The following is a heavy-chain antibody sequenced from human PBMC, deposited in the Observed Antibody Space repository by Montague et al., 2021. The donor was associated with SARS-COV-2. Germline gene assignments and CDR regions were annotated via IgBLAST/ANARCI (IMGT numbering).Heavy chain of an antibody. V-gene: IGHV3-7*03. Sequence: SLRLSCAASGFTFSSYWVSWVRQAPGKGLEWVANIKQDGSEKYYVDSVKGRFTISRDNAKNSLYLQTNSLRAEDTAVYYCARDRIKYGPYNWFDPWGQGTLVTVSS. D-gene: IGHD4-17*01. CDR2: IKQDGSEK. CDR1: GFTFSSYW. CDR3: ARDRIKYGPYNWFDP. J-gene: IGHJ5*02.